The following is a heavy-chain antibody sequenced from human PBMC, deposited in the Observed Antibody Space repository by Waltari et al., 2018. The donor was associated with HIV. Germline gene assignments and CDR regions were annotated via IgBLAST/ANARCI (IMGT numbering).Heavy chain of an antibody. J-gene: IGHJ5*02. CDR3: ARGEGGYTYGYNWLDL. Sequence: VQVAESGGSLLQPGCSRRLYCAASGFSLCSKRVHWVRQAPGKGLEWVALIWYDGSKKYYGDSVKGRFTIFSDKSKNTVFLQMTRLRVEDTATYYCARGEGGYTYGYNWLDLWGQGTVVTVSS. CDR2: IWYDGSKK. V-gene: IGHV3-33*01. CDR1: GFSLCSKR. D-gene: IGHD1-26*01.